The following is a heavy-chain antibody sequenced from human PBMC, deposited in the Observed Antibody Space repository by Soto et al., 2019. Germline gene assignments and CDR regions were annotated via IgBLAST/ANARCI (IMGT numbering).Heavy chain of an antibody. J-gene: IGHJ4*02. CDR3: ARVPYY. CDR2: FYYSGST. CDR1: GASINDYY. Sequence: SETLCLTCTVSGASINDYYWSWIRQPPGKGLEWIGYFYYSGSTNYNPSLKSRVIMSVDTSRNQFYLKLSSVTAADTAVYYCARVPYYWGQGTLVTVSS. V-gene: IGHV4-59*08.